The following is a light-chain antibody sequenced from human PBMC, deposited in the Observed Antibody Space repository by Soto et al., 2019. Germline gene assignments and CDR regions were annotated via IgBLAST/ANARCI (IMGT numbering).Light chain of an antibody. CDR1: QSISTF. CDR2: KAS. V-gene: IGKV1-5*03. Sequence: DNQMTQSPSTLSASVGDRVTITCRASQSISTFLAWFQQKPGKAPNLLIYKASSSETGVPSRFSGSGSGTEFTLTISSLQLDDFATYYCQQYDNYPYTFGQGTKLEIK. J-gene: IGKJ2*01. CDR3: QQYDNYPYT.